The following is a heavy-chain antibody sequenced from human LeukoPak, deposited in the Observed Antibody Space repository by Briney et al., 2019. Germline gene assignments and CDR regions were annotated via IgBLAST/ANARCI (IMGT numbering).Heavy chain of an antibody. Sequence: SVKVSCKASGGTFSSYAISWVRQAPGQGLEWMGGIIPIFGTANYAQEFQGRVTITADESTSTAYMELSSLRSEDTAVYYCARRGYSYGYYFDYWGQGTLVTVSS. CDR2: IIPIFGTA. CDR1: GGTFSSYA. V-gene: IGHV1-69*13. D-gene: IGHD5-18*01. CDR3: ARRGYSYGYYFDY. J-gene: IGHJ4*02.